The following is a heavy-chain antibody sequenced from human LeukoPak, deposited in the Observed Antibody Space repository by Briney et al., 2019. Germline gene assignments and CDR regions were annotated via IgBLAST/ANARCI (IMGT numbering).Heavy chain of an antibody. CDR1: GFIFSSYG. CDR3: AKVGSSSDAFDI. Sequence: GGSLRLSCVASGFIFSSYGMHWVRQAPGKGLEWVAFIRNDGSSQSFADSVKGRFTISRDNAKNSLYLQMNSLRAEDMALYYCAKVGSSSDAFDIWGQGTTVTVSS. CDR2: IRNDGSSQ. J-gene: IGHJ3*02. V-gene: IGHV3-30*02. D-gene: IGHD6-6*01.